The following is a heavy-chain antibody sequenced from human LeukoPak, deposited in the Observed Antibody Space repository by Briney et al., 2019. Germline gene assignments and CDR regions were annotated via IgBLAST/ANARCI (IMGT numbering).Heavy chain of an antibody. J-gene: IGHJ4*02. D-gene: IGHD3-9*01. CDR1: GFTFDDYA. CDR2: ISGDGGST. CDR3: AKDMNGPLYFGWKHDY. Sequence: GGSLRLSCAASGFTFDDYAMHWVRQAPGKGLEWVSLISGDGGSTYYADSVKGRFTISRDNSKNSLYLQMNSLRTEDTALYYCAKDMNGPLYFGWKHDYWGQGTLVTVSS. V-gene: IGHV3-43*02.